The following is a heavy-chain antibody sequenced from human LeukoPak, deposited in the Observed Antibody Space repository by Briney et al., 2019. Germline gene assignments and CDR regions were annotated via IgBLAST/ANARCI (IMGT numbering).Heavy chain of an antibody. V-gene: IGHV1-46*01. CDR2: INPSGGST. J-gene: IGHJ4*02. D-gene: IGHD3-22*01. Sequence: ASVKVSCKASGYTFTSYYMHWVRQAPGQGLKWMGIINPSGGSTSYAQKFQGRVTMTRDTSTSTVYMELSSLRSEDTAVYYCARDPEVVVVITSPSYYFDYWGQGTLVTVSS. CDR3: ARDPEVVVVITSPSYYFDY. CDR1: GYTFTSYY.